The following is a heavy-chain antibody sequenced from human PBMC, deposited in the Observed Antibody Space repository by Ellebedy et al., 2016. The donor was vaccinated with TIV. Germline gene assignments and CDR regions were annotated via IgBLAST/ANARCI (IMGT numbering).Heavy chain of an antibody. CDR1: GFTFSDYY. CDR3: ARDTRFIDHQHNWFDP. CDR2: ISNSDSSI. J-gene: IGHJ5*02. V-gene: IGHV3-11*01. D-gene: IGHD2-2*01. Sequence: GESLKISCAASGFTFSDYYISWIRQAPGKGLEWLSYISNSDSSIFYADSVRGRFTISRDNAKNLLYLQMNSLRAEDTAVYYCARDTRFIDHQHNWFDPWGQGTLVTVSS.